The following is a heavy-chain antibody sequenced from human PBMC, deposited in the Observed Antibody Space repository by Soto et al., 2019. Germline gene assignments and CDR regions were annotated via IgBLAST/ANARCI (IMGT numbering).Heavy chain of an antibody. D-gene: IGHD3-10*01. J-gene: IGHJ6*02. Sequence: PSETLRLSCAASGFTFSRYAMSWVRQAPGKGLEWVSTVTGGGHTTYNADSVNGRFTISRDNSKNTLYLQMNNLRAEDTAIYYCASSSGDLDVYGMDIWGPGTTVTVSS. CDR1: GFTFSRYA. CDR2: VTGGGHTT. CDR3: ASSSGDLDVYGMDI. V-gene: IGHV3-23*01.